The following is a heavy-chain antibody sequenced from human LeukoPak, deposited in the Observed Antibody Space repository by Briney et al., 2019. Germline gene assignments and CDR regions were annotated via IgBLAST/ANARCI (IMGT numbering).Heavy chain of an antibody. CDR1: GFTVSSNY. J-gene: IGHJ4*02. V-gene: IGHV3-11*04. CDR3: ARDPHSLDY. Sequence: GGSLRLSCAAFGFTVSSNYMSWVRQAPGKGLEWVAYISYTDYATHYADSVKGRFTISRDNAKNSLFLQMNGLRAEDTAVYYCARDPHSLDYWGQGTLVTVSS. CDR2: ISYTDYAT. D-gene: IGHD5-18*01.